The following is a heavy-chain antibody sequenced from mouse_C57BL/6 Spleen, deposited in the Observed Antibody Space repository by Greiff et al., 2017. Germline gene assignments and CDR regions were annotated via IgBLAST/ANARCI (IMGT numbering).Heavy chain of an antibody. Sequence: VQLQQPGAELVKPGASVKLSCKASGYTFTSYWMHWVKQRPGRGLEWIGRIEPNSGGTKYNEKVKSKATLAVDKPSSTAYMQLSSLTSEDSAVYYCARQGASWFAYWGQGTLVTVSA. CDR2: IEPNSGGT. V-gene: IGHV1-72*01. D-gene: IGHD6-1*01. CDR1: GYTFTSYW. CDR3: ARQGASWFAY. J-gene: IGHJ3*01.